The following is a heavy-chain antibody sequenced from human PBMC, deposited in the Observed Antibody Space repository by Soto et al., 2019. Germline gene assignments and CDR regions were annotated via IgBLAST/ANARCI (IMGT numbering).Heavy chain of an antibody. CDR2: IYYSGST. V-gene: IGHV4-31*02. CDR3: ARGLANDYYYYYMDV. CDR1: GGSISSGGYY. Sequence: SETLSLTCTVSGGSISSGGYYWSWIRQHPGKGLEWIGYIYYSGSTYYNPSLKSRVTISVDTSKNQFSLELSSVTAADTAVYYCARGLANDYYYYYMDVWGKGTTVTVSS. J-gene: IGHJ6*03.